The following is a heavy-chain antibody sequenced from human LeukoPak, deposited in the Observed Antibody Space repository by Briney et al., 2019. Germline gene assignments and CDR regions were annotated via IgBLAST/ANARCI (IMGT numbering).Heavy chain of an antibody. CDR1: GFTFDDYA. Sequence: GGSLRLSCAASGFTFDDYAMHWVRQAPGKGLEWVSGISWNSGGIGYADSVKGRFTISRDNAKNSLYLQMNSLRAEDTALYYCAKDMALYSSGWHPLDYWGQGTLVTVSS. CDR2: ISWNSGGI. V-gene: IGHV3-9*01. CDR3: AKDMALYSSGWHPLDY. J-gene: IGHJ4*02. D-gene: IGHD6-19*01.